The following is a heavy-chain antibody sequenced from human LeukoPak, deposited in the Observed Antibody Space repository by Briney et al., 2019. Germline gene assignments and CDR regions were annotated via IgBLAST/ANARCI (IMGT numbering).Heavy chain of an antibody. Sequence: SETLSLTCTVSGGSISSYYWGWIRQPPGKGLEWIGYIYYSGSTNYNPSLKSRVTISVDTSKNQFSLKLSSVTAADTAVYYCAREGSVYAQYYGMDVWGQGTTVTVSS. CDR1: GGSISSYY. CDR2: IYYSGST. V-gene: IGHV4-59*01. J-gene: IGHJ6*02. D-gene: IGHD2-8*01. CDR3: AREGSVYAQYYGMDV.